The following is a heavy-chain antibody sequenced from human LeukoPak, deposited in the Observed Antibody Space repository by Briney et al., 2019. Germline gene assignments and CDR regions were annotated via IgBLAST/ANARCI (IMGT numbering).Heavy chain of an antibody. CDR2: IIPIFGTA. CDR1: GGTFSSYA. CDR3: ARCIAAAATYYYYYYMDV. J-gene: IGHJ6*03. Sequence: ASVKVSCKASGGTFSSYAISWVRQAPGQGLEWMGGIIPIFGTANYAQKFQGRVTITADESTSTAYMELSSLRSEDTAVYYCARCIAAAATYYYYYYMDVWGKGTTVTVSS. V-gene: IGHV1-69*13. D-gene: IGHD6-13*01.